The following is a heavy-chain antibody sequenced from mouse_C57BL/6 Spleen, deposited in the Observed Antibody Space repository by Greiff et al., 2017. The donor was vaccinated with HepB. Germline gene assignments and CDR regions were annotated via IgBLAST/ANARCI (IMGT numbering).Heavy chain of an antibody. V-gene: IGHV3-6*01. Sequence: EVQLVESGPALVKPSQSLSLTCSVTGYSITSGYYWNWIRQFPGNKLEWMGYISYDGSNNYNPSLKNRIPITRDTSKNQFFLKLNSVTTEDTATYYCARARDYEDWYFDVWGTGTTVTVSS. CDR2: ISYDGSN. CDR1: GYSITSGYY. J-gene: IGHJ1*03. CDR3: ARARDYEDWYFDV. D-gene: IGHD2-4*01.